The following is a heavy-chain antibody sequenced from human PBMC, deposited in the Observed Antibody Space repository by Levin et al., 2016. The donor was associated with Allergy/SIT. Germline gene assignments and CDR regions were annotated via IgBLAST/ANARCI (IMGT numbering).Heavy chain of an antibody. Sequence: ASVKVSCKHSGSTFTDYYIHWVRQAPGQGLEWMGRINPKSGVTDYAQKFQGRVTMTRDTSISTAYVDLRRLRSDDTAVYFCARTELITFGLNLFYDAMDVWGQGTTVTVSS. CDR3: ARTELITFGLNLFYDAMDV. J-gene: IGHJ6*02. D-gene: IGHD3-16*01. CDR2: INPKSGVT. CDR1: GSTFTDYY. V-gene: IGHV1-2*02.